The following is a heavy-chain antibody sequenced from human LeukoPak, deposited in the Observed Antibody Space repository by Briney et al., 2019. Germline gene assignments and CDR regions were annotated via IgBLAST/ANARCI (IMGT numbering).Heavy chain of an antibody. CDR3: ARQYVGATPPSTGMDV. Sequence: GGSLRLSCAASGFTVSSNYMSWVRQAPGKGLEWVSVIYSGGSTYYADSVKGRFAISRDNSKNTLYLQMNSLRAEDTAVYYCARQYVGATPPSTGMDVWGQGTTVTVSS. D-gene: IGHD1-26*01. CDR2: IYSGGST. CDR1: GFTVSSNY. V-gene: IGHV3-66*04. J-gene: IGHJ6*02.